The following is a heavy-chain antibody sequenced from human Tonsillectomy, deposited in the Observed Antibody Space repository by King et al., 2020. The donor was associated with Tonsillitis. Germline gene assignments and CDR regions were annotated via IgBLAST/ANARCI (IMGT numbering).Heavy chain of an antibody. D-gene: IGHD3-3*01. CDR2: IIPIFGTA. V-gene: IGHV1-69*01. Sequence: VQLVESGAEVKKPGSSVKVSCTASGGTFSSYAISWVRQAPGQGLEWMGGIIPIFGTANYAQKFQGRVTITADESTSTAYMELSSLRSEDTAVYDCASRSITICGVGYYFDYWGQGTLVTVS. J-gene: IGHJ4*02. CDR1: GGTFSSYA. CDR3: ASRSITICGVGYYFDY.